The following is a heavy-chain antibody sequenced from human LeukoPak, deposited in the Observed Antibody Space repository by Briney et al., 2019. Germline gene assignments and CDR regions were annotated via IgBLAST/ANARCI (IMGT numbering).Heavy chain of an antibody. CDR2: VNPSGGST. CDR3: ARDLQGYYYDSSGYSETYYFDY. V-gene: IGHV1-46*01. J-gene: IGHJ4*02. CDR1: GYTFASYY. Sequence: ASVKVSCKVSGYTFASYYMHWVRQAPGQGLEWMGIVNPSGGSTSYAQKFQGRVTMTRDMSTSTVYMELSSLRSEDTAVYYCARDLQGYYYDSSGYSETYYFDYWGQGTLVTVSS. D-gene: IGHD3-22*01.